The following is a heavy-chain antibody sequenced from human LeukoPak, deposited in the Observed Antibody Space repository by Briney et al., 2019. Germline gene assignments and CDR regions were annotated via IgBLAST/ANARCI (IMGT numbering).Heavy chain of an antibody. V-gene: IGHV4-61*05. CDR2: IYYSGST. J-gene: IGHJ4*02. D-gene: IGHD2-15*01. CDR1: GGSISSSSYY. CDR3: ARGGYCSGGSCYHPQFDY. Sequence: SETLSLTCTVSGGSISSSSYYWSWIRQPPGKGLEWIGYIYYSGSTNYNPSLKSRVTISVDTSKNQFSLKLSSVTAADTAVYYCARGGYCSGGSCYHPQFDYWGQGTLVTVSS.